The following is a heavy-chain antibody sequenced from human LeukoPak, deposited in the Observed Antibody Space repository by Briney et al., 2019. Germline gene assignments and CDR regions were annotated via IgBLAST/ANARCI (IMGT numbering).Heavy chain of an antibody. CDR2: IYYSGST. Sequence: SETLSLTCTVSGGSISSSSYYWGWLRQPPGTGLEWLGSIYYSGSTYYNPSLKSRVTISVDTSKNQFSLKLSSVTAADTAVYYCARQGGEYEWELLPSNNWFDPWGQGTLVTVSS. J-gene: IGHJ5*02. V-gene: IGHV4-39*01. CDR1: GGSISSSSYY. CDR3: ARQGGEYEWELLPSNNWFDP. D-gene: IGHD1-26*01.